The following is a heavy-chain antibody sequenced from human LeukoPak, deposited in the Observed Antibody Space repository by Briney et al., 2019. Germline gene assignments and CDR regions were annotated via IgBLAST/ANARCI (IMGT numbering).Heavy chain of an antibody. Sequence: QPGGSLRLSCAASGFTFSSYAMSWVRQAPGKGLEWVSAISGSGGSTYYADSVKGRFTISRDNSKNTLYLQMSSLRAEDTAVYYCAKDYYDYSNYPFDYWGQGTLVTVSS. CDR2: ISGSGGST. V-gene: IGHV3-23*01. CDR1: GFTFSSYA. CDR3: AKDYYDYSNYPFDY. J-gene: IGHJ4*02. D-gene: IGHD4-11*01.